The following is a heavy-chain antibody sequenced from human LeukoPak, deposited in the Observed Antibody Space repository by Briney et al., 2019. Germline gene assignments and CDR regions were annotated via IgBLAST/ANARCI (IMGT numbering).Heavy chain of an antibody. J-gene: IGHJ4*02. D-gene: IGHD3-16*01. CDR2: ISGSGGST. V-gene: IGHV3-23*01. CDR1: GFTFSSYA. CDR3: AKGRDYDYFFDY. Sequence: GRSLRLSCAASGFTFSSYAMHWVRQAPGKGLEWVSAISGSGGSTYYADSVKGRFTISRDNSKNTLYLQMNSLRAEDTAVYYCAKGRDYDYFFDYWGQGTLVTVSS.